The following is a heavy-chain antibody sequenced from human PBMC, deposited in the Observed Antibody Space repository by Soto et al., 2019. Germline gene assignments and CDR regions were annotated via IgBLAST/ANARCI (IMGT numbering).Heavy chain of an antibody. Sequence: GGSLRLSCAASGFTFSSYAMSWVRQAPGKGLEWVSAISGSGGSTYYADSVKGRFTISRDNSKNTLYRKMNSLRAEDTAVYYCAKDRWQGQLLWFGELLGLFDYWGQGTLVTVSS. D-gene: IGHD3-10*01. CDR2: ISGSGGST. V-gene: IGHV3-23*01. J-gene: IGHJ4*02. CDR3: AKDRWQGQLLWFGELLGLFDY. CDR1: GFTFSSYA.